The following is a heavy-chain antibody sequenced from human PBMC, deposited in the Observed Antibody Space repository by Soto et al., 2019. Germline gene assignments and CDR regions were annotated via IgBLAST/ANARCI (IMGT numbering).Heavy chain of an antibody. CDR1: GGSVSSYY. V-gene: IGHV4-59*08. CDR2: IYYSGST. D-gene: IGHD4-4*01. Sequence: SETLSLTCTVSGGSVSSYYWSWIRQSPGKGLEGIGYIYYSGSTKYKPSLKRRVTMSVATSKNQFSLKVSSATAADTAVYYCARHSNRNYGLYYFDYWGLGALVTVSS. J-gene: IGHJ4*02. CDR3: ARHSNRNYGLYYFDY.